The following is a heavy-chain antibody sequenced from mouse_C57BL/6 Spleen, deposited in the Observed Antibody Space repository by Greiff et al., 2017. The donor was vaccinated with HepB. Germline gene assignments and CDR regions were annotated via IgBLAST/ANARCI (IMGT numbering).Heavy chain of an antibody. V-gene: IGHV1-78*01. D-gene: IGHD2-4*01. J-gene: IGHJ3*01. CDR2: IYPRDGST. CDR1: GYTFTDHT. Sequence: QVQLQQSDAELVKPGASVKISCKVSGYTFTDHTIHWMKQRPEQGLEWIGYIYPRDGSTKYNEKFKGKATLTADKSSSTAYMQLNSLTSEDSAVYFCASINYDYDGGAPWFAYWGQGTLVTVSA. CDR3: ASINYDYDGGAPWFAY.